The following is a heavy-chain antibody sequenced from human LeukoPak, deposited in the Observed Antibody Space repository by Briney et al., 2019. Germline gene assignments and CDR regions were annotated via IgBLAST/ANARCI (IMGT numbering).Heavy chain of an antibody. Sequence: SGTLSLTCSVSGGSISGYYWGWIRQSPGKGLEWIAYIYYSGSTNYNPSLKSRVTISVDTSKNQFSLKLSSVTAADTAMYYCARATDASSGYFWFDPWGQGTLVTVSS. V-gene: IGHV4-59*01. CDR3: ARATDASSGYFWFDP. CDR1: GGSISGYY. CDR2: IYYSGST. D-gene: IGHD3-22*01. J-gene: IGHJ5*02.